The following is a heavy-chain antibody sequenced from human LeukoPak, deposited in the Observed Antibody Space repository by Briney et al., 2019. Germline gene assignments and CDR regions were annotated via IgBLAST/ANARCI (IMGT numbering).Heavy chain of an antibody. V-gene: IGHV4-39*01. CDR3: ARHLYYSSGSYYDHFDY. CDR1: GGSISSSSYY. D-gene: IGHD3-10*01. CDR2: IYYSGST. J-gene: IGHJ4*02. Sequence: PSETLSLTCTVSGGSISSSSYYWGWIRQPPGKGLEWIGSIYYSGSTYYNPSLKSRVTISVDTSKNQFSLKLSSVTAADTAVYYCARHLYYSSGSYYDHFDYWGQGTLVTVSS.